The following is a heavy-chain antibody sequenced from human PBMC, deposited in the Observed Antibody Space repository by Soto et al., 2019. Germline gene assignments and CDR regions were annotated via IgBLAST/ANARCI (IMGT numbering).Heavy chain of an antibody. J-gene: IGHJ4*02. CDR3: GKVLVGATGHTDSDS. D-gene: IGHD2-15*01. CDR2: IDHNGVT. V-gene: IGHV4-39*01. Sequence: SETLSLTCTVSGGSIYRSGYYWGWLRQPPGRGLEWIGNIDHNGVTYSNPSLKSRVTISRDTSKNQFSLKLTSVTAADTALYYCGKVLVGATGHTDSDSWGPGTLVTVSS. CDR1: GGSIYRSGYY.